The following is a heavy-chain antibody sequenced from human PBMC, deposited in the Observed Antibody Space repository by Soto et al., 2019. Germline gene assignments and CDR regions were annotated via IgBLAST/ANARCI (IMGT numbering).Heavy chain of an antibody. CDR2: IKQDGSEK. J-gene: IGHJ4*02. CDR3: ARDNKYDQFDC. Sequence: ESGGGLVQPGGSLRLSCAASGFTFSSYWMSWVRQAPGKGLEWVANIKQDGSEKYYVDSVKGRFTFSRDNAKNSLYLQMNSLRVEDTAVYYCARDNKYDQFDCWGQGTLVTVSS. V-gene: IGHV3-7*03. CDR1: GFTFSSYW. D-gene: IGHD2-2*01.